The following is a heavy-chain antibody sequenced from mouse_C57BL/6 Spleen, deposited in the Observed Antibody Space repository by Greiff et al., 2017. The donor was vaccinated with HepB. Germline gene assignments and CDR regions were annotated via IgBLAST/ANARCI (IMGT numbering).Heavy chain of an antibody. Sequence: QVQLQQPGAELVMPGASVKLSCKASGYTFTSYWMHWVKQRPGQGLEWIGEIDPSDSYTNYNQKFKGKSTLTVDKSSSTAYMQLSSLTSEDSAVYYCARYSNAMDYWGQGTSVTVSS. CDR3: ARYSNAMDY. V-gene: IGHV1-69*01. D-gene: IGHD2-5*01. CDR2: IDPSDSYT. CDR1: GYTFTSYW. J-gene: IGHJ4*01.